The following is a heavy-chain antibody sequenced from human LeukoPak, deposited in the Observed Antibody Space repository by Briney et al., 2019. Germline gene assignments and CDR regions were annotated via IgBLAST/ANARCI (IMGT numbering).Heavy chain of an antibody. CDR1: GFTFSSYG. V-gene: IGHV3-30*18. Sequence: GRSLRLSCAASGFTFSSYGMHWVRQAPGKGLEWVAVISYDGSNKYYADSVKGRFTISRDNSKNTLYLQMNSLRAEDTAVYYCAKDLIVVATKDGMDVWGQGTTVTVSS. J-gene: IGHJ6*02. CDR2: ISYDGSNK. D-gene: IGHD2-21*02. CDR3: AKDLIVVATKDGMDV.